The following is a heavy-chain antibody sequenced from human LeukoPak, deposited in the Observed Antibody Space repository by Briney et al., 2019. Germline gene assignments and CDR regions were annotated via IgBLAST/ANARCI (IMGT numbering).Heavy chain of an antibody. CDR3: ARTSDSDMYYFDS. CDR1: GYSISSRKW. Sequence: PSDTLSLTCVVSGYSISSRKWWGWIRQPPGKGLEWIGYIYYSGSTYYNPSLKTRVTMSVDTSKNQFSLKLTYVTAVDTAIYYCARTSDSDMYYFDSWGQGTLVTVS. J-gene: IGHJ4*01. D-gene: IGHD3-22*01. V-gene: IGHV4-28*01. CDR2: IYYSGST.